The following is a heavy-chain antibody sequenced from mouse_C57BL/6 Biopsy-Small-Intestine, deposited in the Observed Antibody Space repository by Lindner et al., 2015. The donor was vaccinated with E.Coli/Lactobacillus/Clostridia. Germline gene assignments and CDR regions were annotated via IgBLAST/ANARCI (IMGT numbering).Heavy chain of an antibody. V-gene: IGHV1-69*02. Sequence: SVKVSCKASGGTLSSYAINWVRQAPGQGLEWMGGIIPIFGTANYALKFQGRVTITADESTSTAYMELSSLRSDDTAVYYCARGTNVAQPYHFDYWGQGTLVTVSS. D-gene: IGHD3-3*01. CDR2: IIPIFGTA. CDR1: GGTLSSYA. J-gene: IGHJ4*01. CDR3: ARGTNVAQPYHFDY.